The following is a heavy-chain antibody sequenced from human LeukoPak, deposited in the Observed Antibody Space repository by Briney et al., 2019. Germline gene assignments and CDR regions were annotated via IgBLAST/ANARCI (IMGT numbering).Heavy chain of an antibody. CDR2: MNPNSGNT. CDR1: GYTFTSYD. D-gene: IGHD2-2*01. CDR3: ARGVVVPAASFDY. J-gene: IGHJ4*02. V-gene: IGHV1-8*01. Sequence: ASVTVSCMASGYTFTSYDINWVRQATGQGLEWMGWMNPNSGNTGYAQKFQGRVTMTRNTSISTAYMELSSLRSEDTAVYYCARGVVVPAASFDYWGQGTLVTVSS.